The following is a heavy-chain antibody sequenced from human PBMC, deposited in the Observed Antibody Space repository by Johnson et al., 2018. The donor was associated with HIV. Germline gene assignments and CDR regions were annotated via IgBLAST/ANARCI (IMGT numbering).Heavy chain of an antibody. Sequence: VQLVESGGGVVQPGGSLRLSFAASRFIFSSYWMGWVRQAPGRGLEWVANINQDGSVKYYVDSVKGRFTISRDNAKNSLYMHMNSLRAEDTALYYCARGGIDAGEGIAFDIWGQGTMVTVSS. CDR1: RFIFSSYW. CDR3: ARGGIDAGEGIAFDI. D-gene: IGHD6-13*01. V-gene: IGHV3-7*01. CDR2: INQDGSVK. J-gene: IGHJ3*02.